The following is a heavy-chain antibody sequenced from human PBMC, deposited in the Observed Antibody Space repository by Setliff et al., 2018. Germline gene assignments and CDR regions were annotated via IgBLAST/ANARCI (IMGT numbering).Heavy chain of an antibody. CDR3: ARDRYADRTGGAFDI. D-gene: IGHD4-17*01. J-gene: IGHJ3*02. V-gene: IGHV4-61*02. CDR2: IYTRGST. Sequence: SETLSLTCTVSGGSISSGSYYWSWIRQPAGKGLEWIGRIYTRGSTNYNPSLKSRVTISVDTSRNQFSLKLSSVTAADTAVYYCARDRYADRTGGAFDIWGQGTMVTVS. CDR1: GGSISSGSYY.